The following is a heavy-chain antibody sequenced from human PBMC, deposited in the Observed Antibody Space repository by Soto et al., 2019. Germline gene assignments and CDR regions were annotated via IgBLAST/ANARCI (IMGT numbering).Heavy chain of an antibody. CDR3: AKELVAVAGTGCHY. J-gene: IGHJ4*02. CDR1: GVTFCSYA. CDR2: ISGSGNSP. V-gene: IGHV3-23*01. Sequence: EVQLLESGGGLVQPGGSLRLSCAASGVTFCSYAMSWVRQAPGKGLEWCSVISGSGNSPHYADPVKGRFTISRDNSKNTLSLQMNSLSAEDTAVYYCAKELVAVAGTGCHYWGQGTLVTVSS. D-gene: IGHD6-19*01.